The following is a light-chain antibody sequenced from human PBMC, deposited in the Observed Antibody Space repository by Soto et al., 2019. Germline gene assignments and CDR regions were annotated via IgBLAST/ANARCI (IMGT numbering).Light chain of an antibody. J-gene: IGKJ4*02. CDR1: QDISRW. CDR2: SGS. Sequence: DIQMTQSPSSVSASVGDRVTITCRASQDISRWLAWFQQRPGKAPKLLIFSGSTLKPGVPSRFSGSGSGTDFILTISRLQPEDFVTYYCQHTNSFPLTFGGGTKVEFK. CDR3: QHTNSFPLT. V-gene: IGKV1-12*01.